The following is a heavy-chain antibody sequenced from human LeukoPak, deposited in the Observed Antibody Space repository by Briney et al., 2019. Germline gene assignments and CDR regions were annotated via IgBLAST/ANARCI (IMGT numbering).Heavy chain of an antibody. Sequence: TGGSLRLSCTVSGFTVSSNSWSWVRKAPGKGLEWVSFIYSGGNTHYSDSVTGRFTISRDNSKNTLYLQMNSLRAEDTAIYYCARRAGEYSHPYDYWGQGTLVTVSS. CDR3: ARRAGEYSHPYDY. J-gene: IGHJ4*02. D-gene: IGHD2-15*01. CDR1: GFTVSSNS. CDR2: IYSGGNT. V-gene: IGHV3-53*01.